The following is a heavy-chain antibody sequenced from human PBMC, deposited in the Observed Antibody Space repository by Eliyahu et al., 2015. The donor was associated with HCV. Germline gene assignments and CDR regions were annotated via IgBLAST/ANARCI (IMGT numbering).Heavy chain of an antibody. V-gene: IGHV3-30*03. CDR3: ATGGIDY. Sequence: QVQLVESGGAVVQPGRSLRLXCAVSGLTFSSHGMHWVRQAPGKGLEGVAIISSDGSNKYYGDSVRGRFTISRDNSKNTIYLQMNSLITEDTAMYYCATGGIDYWGQGTLVTVSS. J-gene: IGHJ4*01. CDR1: GLTFSSHG. CDR2: ISSDGSNK. D-gene: IGHD1-14*01.